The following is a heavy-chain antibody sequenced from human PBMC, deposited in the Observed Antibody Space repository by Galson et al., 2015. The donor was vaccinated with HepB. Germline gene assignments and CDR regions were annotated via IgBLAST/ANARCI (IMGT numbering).Heavy chain of an antibody. Sequence: SLRLSCAVSGITVSNALCMSWVRQAPGKRLEWVSLIYRGGSTYYADSVKGRFTISRDISKNTISLQMNSLRAEDTAMYYCTRDGGDDVGATSNSWGRGTLVTVSS. D-gene: IGHD1-26*01. J-gene: IGHJ4*02. V-gene: IGHV3-53*01. CDR1: GITVSNALC. CDR2: IYRGGST. CDR3: TRDGGDDVGATSNS.